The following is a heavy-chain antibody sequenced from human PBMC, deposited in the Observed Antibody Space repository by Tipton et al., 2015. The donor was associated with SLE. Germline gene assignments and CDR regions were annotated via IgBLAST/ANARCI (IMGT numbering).Heavy chain of an antibody. Sequence: TLSLTSTVSGGSISSYYWSWIRQPAGKGLEWIGRIYTSGSTNYNPSLKSRVTLAVDTSKNQFSLKLSVVTAADTAVYYCVSSGYPLGTFESWGQGTMVTVSS. V-gene: IGHV4-4*07. CDR1: GGSISSYY. J-gene: IGHJ3*02. CDR2: IYTSGST. CDR3: VSSGYPLGTFES. D-gene: IGHD3-9*01.